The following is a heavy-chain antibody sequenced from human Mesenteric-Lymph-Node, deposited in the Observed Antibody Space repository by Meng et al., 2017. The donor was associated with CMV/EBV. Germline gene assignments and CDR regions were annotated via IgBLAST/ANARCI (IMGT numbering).Heavy chain of an antibody. CDR3: ARNSYGAGSYSISWFDP. J-gene: IGHJ5*02. CDR1: SITSSGYY. CDR2: IYYSGRT. Sequence: SITSSGYYWGWNLKHPGKGLEWIGNIYYSGRTDYNPSLKSRVVISVDTSRNQLSLKLSSVTAADTSVYYCARNSYGAGSYSISWFDPWGQGTLVTVSS. D-gene: IGHD3-10*01. V-gene: IGHV4-39*07.